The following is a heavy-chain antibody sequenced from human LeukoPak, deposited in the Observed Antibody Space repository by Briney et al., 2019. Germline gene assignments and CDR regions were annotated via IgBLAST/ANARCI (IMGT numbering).Heavy chain of an antibody. CDR2: ISGSSSST. Sequence: GGSLRLSCVGSGFTFSSYAMSWVRQIPGKGLEWVSAISGSSSSTYYADSVKGRFTISRDNSKNTLYLQMDSLRAEDTAVYYCAKELHSSGYHWGQGTLVTVSS. J-gene: IGHJ4*02. D-gene: IGHD3-22*01. CDR1: GFTFSSYA. CDR3: AKELHSSGYH. V-gene: IGHV3-23*01.